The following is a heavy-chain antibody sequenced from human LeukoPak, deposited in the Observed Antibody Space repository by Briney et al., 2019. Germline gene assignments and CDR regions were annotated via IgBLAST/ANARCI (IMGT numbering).Heavy chain of an antibody. Sequence: SETLSLTCTVSGGSISSSSYYWGWIRQPPGKGLEGIGSIYYSGSTYYNPSLKSRVTISVDTSKNQFSLKLSSVTAADTAVYYCARHRAWEYYFDYWGQGTLVTVSS. V-gene: IGHV4-39*01. CDR2: IYYSGST. CDR3: ARHRAWEYYFDY. D-gene: IGHD1-26*01. J-gene: IGHJ4*02. CDR1: GGSISSSSYY.